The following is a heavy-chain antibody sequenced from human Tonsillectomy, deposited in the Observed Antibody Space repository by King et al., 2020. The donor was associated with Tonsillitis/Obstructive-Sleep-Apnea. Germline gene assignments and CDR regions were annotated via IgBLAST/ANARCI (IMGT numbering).Heavy chain of an antibody. J-gene: IGHJ4*02. CDR1: GYTFTGYY. CDR3: ANICSSTSCYLDY. CDR2: INPKSGGI. D-gene: IGHD2-2*01. V-gene: IGHV1-2*06. Sequence: QLVQSGAEVKKPGASVKVSCKASGYTFTGYYMHWGRQAPGQGREWMGRINPKSGGINSAQKFQGRVTMTRDTSISTAYMELGRLRSDDTAVYYCANICSSTSCYLDYWGQGTLVTVSS.